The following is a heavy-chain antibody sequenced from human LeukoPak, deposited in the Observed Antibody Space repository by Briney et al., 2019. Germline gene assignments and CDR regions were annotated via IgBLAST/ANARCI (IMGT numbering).Heavy chain of an antibody. J-gene: IGHJ4*02. CDR2: INPNSGGT. CDR1: GYTFTAYY. V-gene: IGHV1-2*02. Sequence: RASVTVSCKASGYTFTAYYMHWVRQAPGQGLDWMGWINPNSGGTNYAQKFQGRVTMTRDTSITTAYMELSSLRADDTAVYYCAKDSGRPYYFDYWGQGTLVSVSS. D-gene: IGHD1-26*01. CDR3: AKDSGRPYYFDY.